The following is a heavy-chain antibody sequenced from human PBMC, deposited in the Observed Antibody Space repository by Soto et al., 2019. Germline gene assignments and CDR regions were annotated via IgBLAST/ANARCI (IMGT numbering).Heavy chain of an antibody. CDR3: EREGPRIAGE. J-gene: IGHJ4*02. CDR1: GCSVSRGYYF. V-gene: IGHV4-61*01. D-gene: IGHD6-13*01. CDR2: IYHTGST. Sequence: LSXTSTLSGCSVSRGYYFWSWIRQPPGKGLEWIGYIYHTGSTNYNPSLKTRVTMSLDTSKNQFSLKLKSLIAADTAIYYCEREGPRIAGEWGQRVLVTVSS.